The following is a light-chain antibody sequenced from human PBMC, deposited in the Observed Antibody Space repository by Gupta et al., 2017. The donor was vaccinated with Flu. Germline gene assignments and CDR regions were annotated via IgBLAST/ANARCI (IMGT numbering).Light chain of an antibody. Sequence: EIVLTQSPGTLSLSLGERATLSCRASQRVSSSYLAWYQQKPGQAPRLLIYGASSRATGIPDRFSGSGSGTDFTLTISRLEPEDFAVYYCQQYCSSPWTFGQGTKVEIK. V-gene: IGKV3-20*01. CDR3: QQYCSSPWT. CDR1: QRVSSSY. J-gene: IGKJ1*01. CDR2: GAS.